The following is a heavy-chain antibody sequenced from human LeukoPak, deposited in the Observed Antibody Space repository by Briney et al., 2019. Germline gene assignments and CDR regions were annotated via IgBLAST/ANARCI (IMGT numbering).Heavy chain of an antibody. V-gene: IGHV4-4*07. CDR2: IYTSGST. D-gene: IGHD6-19*01. Sequence: SETLSLTCTVSGGSISSCYWSWIRQRAGKGLEWIGRIYTSGSTNYNPSLKSRVTMSVDTSKNQFSLKLSSVTAADTAVYYCARGMEQWLTRGYFDYWGQGTLVTVSS. CDR3: ARGMEQWLTRGYFDY. J-gene: IGHJ4*02. CDR1: GGSISSCY.